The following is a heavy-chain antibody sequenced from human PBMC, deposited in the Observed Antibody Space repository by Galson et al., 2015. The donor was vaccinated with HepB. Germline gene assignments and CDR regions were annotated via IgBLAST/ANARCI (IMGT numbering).Heavy chain of an antibody. D-gene: IGHD5-18*01. Sequence: SVKVSCKASGYTFTSYYMHWVRQAPGQGLEWMGIINPSGGSTSYAQKFQGRVTMTRDTSTSTVYMELSSLRSEDTAVYYCARRSWIQLWTPTPYYYYYMDVWGKGTTVTVSS. CDR2: INPSGGST. CDR3: ARRSWIQLWTPTPYYYYYMDV. CDR1: GYTFTSYY. V-gene: IGHV1-46*01. J-gene: IGHJ6*03.